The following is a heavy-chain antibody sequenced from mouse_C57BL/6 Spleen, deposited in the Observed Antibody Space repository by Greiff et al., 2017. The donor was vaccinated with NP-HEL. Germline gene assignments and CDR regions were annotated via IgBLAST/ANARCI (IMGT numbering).Heavy chain of an antibody. D-gene: IGHD1-1*01. Sequence: EVNVVESEGGLVQPGSSMKLSCTASGFTFSDYYMAWVRQVPEKGLEWVANINYDGSSTYYLDSLKSRFIISRDNAKNILYLQMSSLKSEDTATYYCARDQSYGIDYWGQGTTLTVSS. CDR3: ARDQSYGIDY. CDR1: GFTFSDYY. J-gene: IGHJ2*01. V-gene: IGHV5-16*01. CDR2: INYDGSST.